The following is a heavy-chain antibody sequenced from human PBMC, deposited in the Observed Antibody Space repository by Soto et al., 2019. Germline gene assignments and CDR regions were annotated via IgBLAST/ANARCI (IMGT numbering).Heavy chain of an antibody. CDR1: GFTFSSYA. CDR3: ARETGYSSF. V-gene: IGHV3-30-3*01. Sequence: GESLKISCAASGFTFSSYAMHWVRQAPGKGLEWVAVISYDGSNKYYADSVKGRFTISRDNSKNTLYLQMNSLRAEDTAVYYCARETGYSSFWGQGTLVTVSS. D-gene: IGHD6-19*01. J-gene: IGHJ4*02. CDR2: ISYDGSNK.